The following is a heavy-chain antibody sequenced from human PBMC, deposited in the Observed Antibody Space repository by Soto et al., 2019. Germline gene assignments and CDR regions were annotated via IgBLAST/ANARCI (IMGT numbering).Heavy chain of an antibody. CDR1: GGSFSGYY. V-gene: IGHV4-34*01. CDR3: ARGLKEMATTEDYFDY. D-gene: IGHD5-12*01. CDR2: INHSGST. Sequence: QVQLQQWGAGLLKPSETLSLTCAVYGGSFSGYYWSWIRQPPGKGLEWIGEINHSGSTNYNPSLKSRVTISVDTSNNQFCLQVSSVTAADAAVYYRARGLKEMATTEDYFDYWGQGTLVTFSS. J-gene: IGHJ4*02.